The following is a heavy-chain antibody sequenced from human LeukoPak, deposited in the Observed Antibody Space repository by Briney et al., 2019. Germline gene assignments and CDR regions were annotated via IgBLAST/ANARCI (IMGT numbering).Heavy chain of an antibody. V-gene: IGHV3-11*01. CDR3: ARDRGYSGYDAFDI. CDR1: GFTFSDYY. J-gene: IGHJ3*02. CDR2: ISSSGSTI. Sequence: SGGSLRLSCAASGFTFSDYYMSWIRQAPGKGLEWVSYISSSGSTIYYADSVKGRFTISRDNAKNSLYLQMNSLRAEDTAVYYCARDRGYSGYDAFDIWGQGTMVTVSS. D-gene: IGHD5-12*01.